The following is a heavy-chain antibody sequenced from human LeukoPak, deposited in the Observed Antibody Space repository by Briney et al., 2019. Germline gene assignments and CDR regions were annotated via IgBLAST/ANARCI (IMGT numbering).Heavy chain of an antibody. CDR3: AKARRSSSWYWFDP. CDR2: ISYDGSNK. D-gene: IGHD6-13*01. J-gene: IGHJ5*02. V-gene: IGHV3-30*18. Sequence: GGSLRLSCAASGFTFSSYGMHWVRQAPGKGLEWVAVISYDGSNKYYADSVKGRFTISRDNSKNTLYLQMNSLRAEDTAVYYCAKARRSSSWYWFDPWGQGTLVTVSS. CDR1: GFTFSSYG.